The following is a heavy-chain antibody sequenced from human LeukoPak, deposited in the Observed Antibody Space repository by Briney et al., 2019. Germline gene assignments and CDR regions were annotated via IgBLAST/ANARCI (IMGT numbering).Heavy chain of an antibody. CDR3: GHSRFGVRWFDP. CDR1: GGSFSGYY. J-gene: IGHJ5*02. D-gene: IGHD3-10*01. CDR2: INHSGST. V-gene: IGHV4-34*01. Sequence: SETLSLTCAVYGGSFSGYYWSWIRQPPGKGLEWIGEINHSGSTNYNPSLKSRVTMSVDTSKNQFSLKLSSVTAADTAVYYCGHSRFGVRWFDPWGQGTLVTVSS.